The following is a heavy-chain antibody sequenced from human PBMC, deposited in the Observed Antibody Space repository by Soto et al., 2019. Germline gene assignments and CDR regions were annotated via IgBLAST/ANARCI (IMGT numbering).Heavy chain of an antibody. CDR2: IYYSGST. D-gene: IGHD3-22*01. CDR1: GGSISSGDYY. CDR3: ARDLYDSSGYYDC. V-gene: IGHV4-30-4*01. Sequence: PSETLSLTCTVSGGSISSGDYYWSWIRQPPGQGLEWIGYIYYSGSTYYNPSLKSRVTISVDTSKNQFSLKLSSVTAADTAVYYCARDLYDSSGYYDCWGQGTLVTVSS. J-gene: IGHJ4*02.